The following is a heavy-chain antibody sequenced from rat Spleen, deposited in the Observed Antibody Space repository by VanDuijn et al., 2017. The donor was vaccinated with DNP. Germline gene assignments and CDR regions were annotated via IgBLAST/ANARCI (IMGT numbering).Heavy chain of an antibody. CDR1: GFSLTGYH. J-gene: IGHJ4*01. CDR3: ASYYYDGYYAMDA. CDR2: MWSDGDT. D-gene: IGHD1-12*02. V-gene: IGHV2-32*01. Sequence: QVQLKESGPGLVQPSETLSLTCTVPGFSLTGYHVHGIRQPPGKGLEWRGVMWSDGDTSYNSALKSRLSISRDTSKSQVFLKMNSLQTEDTATYYCASYYYDGYYAMDAWGQGTSVTVSS.